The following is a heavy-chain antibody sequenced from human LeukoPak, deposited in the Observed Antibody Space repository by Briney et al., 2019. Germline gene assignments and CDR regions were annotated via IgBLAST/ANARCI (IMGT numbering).Heavy chain of an antibody. CDR1: GGSISSSSYY. Sequence: SETLSLTRTVSGGSISSSSYYWGSIRQPPGKGLEWIGSIYYSGSTYYNPSLKSRVTISVDTSKNQFSLKLSSVTAADTAVYYCASGDYDYVWGSYRYRDFDYWGQGTLVTVSS. V-gene: IGHV4-39*01. J-gene: IGHJ4*02. D-gene: IGHD3-16*02. CDR2: IYYSGST. CDR3: ASGDYDYVWGSYRYRDFDY.